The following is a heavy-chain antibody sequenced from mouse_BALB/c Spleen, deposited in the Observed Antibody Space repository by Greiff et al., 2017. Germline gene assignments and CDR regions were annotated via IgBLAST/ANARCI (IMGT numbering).Heavy chain of an antibody. CDR3: AFYGNYAMDY. V-gene: IGHV1S81*02. CDR1: GYTFTSYW. Sequence: QVQLQQPGAELVKPGASVKLSCKASGYTFTSYWMHWVKQRPGQGLEWIGEINPSNGRTNYNEKFKSKATLTVDKSSSTAYMQLSSLTSEDSAVYYCAFYGNYAMDYWGQGTSVTVSS. J-gene: IGHJ4*01. D-gene: IGHD2-1*01. CDR2: INPSNGRT.